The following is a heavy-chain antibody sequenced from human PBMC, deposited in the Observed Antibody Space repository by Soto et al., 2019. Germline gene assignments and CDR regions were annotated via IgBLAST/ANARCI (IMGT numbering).Heavy chain of an antibody. V-gene: IGHV3-33*01. CDR2: IWYDGSNK. D-gene: IGHD3-10*01. Sequence: GGSLRLSCAASGFTFSSYGMHWVRQAPGKGLEWVAVIWYDGSNKYYADSVKGRFTISRDNSKNTLYLQMNSLRAEDTAVYYYARDGRSITMVRGGKKYYYYGMDVWGQGTTVTVSS. J-gene: IGHJ6*02. CDR1: GFTFSSYG. CDR3: ARDGRSITMVRGGKKYYYYGMDV.